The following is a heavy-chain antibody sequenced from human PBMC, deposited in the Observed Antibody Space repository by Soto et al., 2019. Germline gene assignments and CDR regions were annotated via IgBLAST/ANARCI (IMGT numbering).Heavy chain of an antibody. Sequence: GGSLRLSCAASGFTFSSYWMSWVRQAPGKGLEWVANIKQDGSEKYYVDSVKGRFTISRDNAKNSLYLQMNSLRAEDTAVYYCARDATMVRGVKSPPLKLNAFDIWGQGTMVTVSS. CDR3: ARDATMVRGVKSPPLKLNAFDI. CDR1: GFTFSSYW. D-gene: IGHD3-10*01. CDR2: IKQDGSEK. V-gene: IGHV3-7*01. J-gene: IGHJ3*02.